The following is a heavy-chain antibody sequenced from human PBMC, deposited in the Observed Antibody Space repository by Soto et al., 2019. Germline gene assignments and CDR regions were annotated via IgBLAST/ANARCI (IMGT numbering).Heavy chain of an antibody. CDR1: GGSISSGGYS. Sequence: SETLSLTCAVSGGSISSGGYSWSWIRQPPGKGLEWIGYTYHSGSTYYNPSLKSRVTISVDRSKNQFSLKPSSVAAADTAVYYCARGPTDSWSYCGGDCYSTWFDPWGQGTLVTVSS. CDR2: TYHSGST. D-gene: IGHD2-21*02. V-gene: IGHV4-30-2*01. CDR3: ARGPTDSWSYCGGDCYSTWFDP. J-gene: IGHJ5*02.